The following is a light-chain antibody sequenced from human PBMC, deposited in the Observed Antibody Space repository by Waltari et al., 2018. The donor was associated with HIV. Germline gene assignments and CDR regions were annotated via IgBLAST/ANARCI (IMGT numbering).Light chain of an antibody. Sequence: QSVLAQPPSASGTPGQRVTISCSGSTSTIGGNTVSWYQQLPGTAPKLLIYSNNQPPSGVPYRLSGSTSGSPASLVIRGLQSEDEAYYYCAAWDDSLKGGSFGTGTKVTVL. V-gene: IGLV1-44*01. CDR1: TSTIGGNT. CDR3: AAWDDSLKGGS. J-gene: IGLJ1*01. CDR2: SNN.